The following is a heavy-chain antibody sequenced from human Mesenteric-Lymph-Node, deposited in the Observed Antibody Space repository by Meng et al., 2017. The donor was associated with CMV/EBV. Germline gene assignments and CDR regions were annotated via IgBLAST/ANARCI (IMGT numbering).Heavy chain of an antibody. CDR3: ARDVGGSQDS. Sequence: VSWQASEYTFTDYYIHWVRQAPGRGLEWMGRINPNSKETYYAQKFQGRVTVTRDTSISTAYIDVTRLISDDTAVYYCARDVGGSQDSWGQGTLVTVSS. CDR1: EYTFTDYY. D-gene: IGHD1-26*01. J-gene: IGHJ4*02. V-gene: IGHV1-2*06. CDR2: INPNSKET.